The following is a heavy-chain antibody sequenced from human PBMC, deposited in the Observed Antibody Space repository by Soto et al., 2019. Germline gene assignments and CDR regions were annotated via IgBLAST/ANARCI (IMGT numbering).Heavy chain of an antibody. V-gene: IGHV3-7*03. D-gene: IGHD3-3*01. CDR1: GFTFSGGYW. J-gene: IGHJ4*02. CDR2: IKEDGRET. Sequence: EVLVVESGGGLVQPGGSLRLSCAVSGFTFSGGYWMKWVRQAPGKGLEWVATIKEDGRETYYVDSVKRRFTISRDSAKNSLYLQINGLIVEDTAVYYCASTRGYWGQGTLVTVSS. CDR3: ASTRGY.